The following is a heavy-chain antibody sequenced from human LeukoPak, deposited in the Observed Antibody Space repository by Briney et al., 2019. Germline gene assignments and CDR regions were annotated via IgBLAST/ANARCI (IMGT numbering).Heavy chain of an antibody. J-gene: IGHJ6*03. Sequence: SETLSLTCAVYGGSFSGYYWTWIRQTPEKGLEWIGEMNPSGSTSYNPSLKSRVTISVDASKNQFSLKLSSVTAADTAVYYCARGRQDVTMIVVVMTAVSYYLDVWGKGTTVTVS. V-gene: IGHV4-34*01. CDR3: ARGRQDVTMIVVVMTAVSYYLDV. CDR2: MNPSGST. CDR1: GGSFSGYY. D-gene: IGHD3-22*01.